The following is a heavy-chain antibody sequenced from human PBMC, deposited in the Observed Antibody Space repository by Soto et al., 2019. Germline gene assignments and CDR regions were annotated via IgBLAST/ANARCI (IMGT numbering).Heavy chain of an antibody. CDR3: ARRGSGWYDAFDI. D-gene: IGHD6-19*01. J-gene: IGHJ3*02. CDR1: GGSISSNIYS. CDR2: IFYSGST. Sequence: SETLSLTCTFSGGSISSNIYSWGWIRQPPGKGLEWIGTIFYSGSTYYNSSLKSRVTISLDTSKNQFSLKLSSVTTADTAVYYCARRGSGWYDAFDIWGQGTMVTVSS. V-gene: IGHV4-39*01.